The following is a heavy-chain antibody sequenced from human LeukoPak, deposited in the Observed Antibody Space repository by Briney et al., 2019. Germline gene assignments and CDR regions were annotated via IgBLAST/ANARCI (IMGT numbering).Heavy chain of an antibody. CDR2: ISGSGGST. D-gene: IGHD5-18*01. CDR1: GFTFSSYA. V-gene: IGHV3-23*01. CDR3: AKGIHFGYSYGHSFDY. Sequence: GGSLRLSCAASGFTFSSYAVSWVRQASGKGLEWVSTISGSGGSTYYAVSVKGRFTISRDNSKNTLYLQMNSLRAEDTAVYYCAKGIHFGYSYGHSFDYWGQGTLVTVSS. J-gene: IGHJ4*02.